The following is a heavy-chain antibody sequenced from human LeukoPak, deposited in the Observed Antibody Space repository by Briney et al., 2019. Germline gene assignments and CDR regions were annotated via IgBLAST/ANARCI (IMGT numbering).Heavy chain of an antibody. Sequence: PGGSLRLSCAASGFTFSSYSMSWVRQAPGKGLESVSSISSSSSYIYYADSVKGRFTISRDNAKNSLYLQMNSLRAEDTAVYYCVAPLWFGELLENFDYGGQGTLVTVSS. V-gene: IGHV3-21*01. CDR2: ISSSSSYI. CDR1: GFTFSSYS. D-gene: IGHD3-10*01. J-gene: IGHJ4*02. CDR3: VAPLWFGELLENFDY.